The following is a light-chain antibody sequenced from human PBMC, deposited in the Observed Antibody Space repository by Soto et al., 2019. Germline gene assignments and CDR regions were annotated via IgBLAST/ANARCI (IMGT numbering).Light chain of an antibody. J-gene: IGKJ1*01. CDR3: QQYKSPPWT. CDR2: DAS. Sequence: IQLTQSPSCLSASLGERVTITCRASQGISNYLAWYQQKPGKAPTLLMYDASNLQGGVPFRFSGSGSGTEFTLTISDLQPDDFATYYCQQYKSPPWTFGQGTKVDIK. CDR1: QGISNY. V-gene: IGKV1-9*01.